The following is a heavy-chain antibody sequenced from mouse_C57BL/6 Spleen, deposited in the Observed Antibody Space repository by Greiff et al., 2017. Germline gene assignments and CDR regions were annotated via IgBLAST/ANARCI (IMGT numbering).Heavy chain of an antibody. CDR2: IDPEDGDT. Sequence: VQLQQSGAELVRPGASVKLSCTASGFNIKDYYMHWVKQRPEQGLEWIGRIDPEDGDTEYAPKFQGKATMTADPSSNTAYLQLSSLTSEDTAVYYCTTKRWCYFDYWGQGTTLTVSS. V-gene: IGHV14-1*01. CDR3: TTKRWCYFDY. D-gene: IGHD1-1*02. CDR1: GFNIKDYY. J-gene: IGHJ2*01.